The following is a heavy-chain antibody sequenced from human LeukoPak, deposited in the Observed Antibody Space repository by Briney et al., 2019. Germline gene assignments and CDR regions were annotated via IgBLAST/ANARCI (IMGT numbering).Heavy chain of an antibody. D-gene: IGHD3-22*01. J-gene: IGHJ5*02. Sequence: SETLSLTCTVSGGSISSSSYYWGWIRQPPGKGLEWIGSIYYSGSTYYNPSLKSRVTISVDTSKNQFSLKLGSVTAADTAVYYCARYYYDSSGFGPWGQGTLATVSS. V-gene: IGHV4-39*01. CDR2: IYYSGST. CDR3: ARYYYDSSGFGP. CDR1: GGSISSSSYY.